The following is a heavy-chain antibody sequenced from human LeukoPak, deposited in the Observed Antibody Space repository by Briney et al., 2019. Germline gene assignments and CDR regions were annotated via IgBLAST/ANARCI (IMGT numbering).Heavy chain of an antibody. CDR3: ERDLRWNYRYYYYCYGDV. CDR1: GYTLTGYY. D-gene: IGHD1-7*01. CDR2: INPDSGGT. J-gene: IGHJ6*03. Sequence: GASVKVSCKASGYTLTGYYMHWVRQAPGQGLEWMGWINPDSGGTNYAQKFQGRVTMTRDTSISTAYMELSRLRSDDTAVYYCERDLRWNYRYYYYCYGDVWGKGNALTVSS. V-gene: IGHV1-2*02.